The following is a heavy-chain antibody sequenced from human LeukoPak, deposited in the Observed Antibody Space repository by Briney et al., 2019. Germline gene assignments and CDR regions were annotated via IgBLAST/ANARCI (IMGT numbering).Heavy chain of an antibody. V-gene: IGHV3-20*04. D-gene: IGHD3-16*01. Sequence: GGSLRLSCAASGFTFSSYSMNWVRQAPGKGLEWVSGINWNGSGAGYADSVKGRFTISRDNAKNSLYLQMNSLKAEDTTLYYCARYLRELEGGGGDYYFYMDVWGKGTTVTVSS. CDR2: INWNGSGA. J-gene: IGHJ6*03. CDR1: GFTFSSYS. CDR3: ARYLRELEGGGGDYYFYMDV.